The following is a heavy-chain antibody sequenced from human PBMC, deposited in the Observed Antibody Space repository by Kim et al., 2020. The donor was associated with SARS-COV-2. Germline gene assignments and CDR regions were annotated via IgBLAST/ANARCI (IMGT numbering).Heavy chain of an antibody. CDR3: AVYYDYVWGSYRYGRNGYFQH. CDR2: IYPGYSDT. D-gene: IGHD3-16*02. CDR1: GYSFTSYW. Sequence: GESLKISCKGSGYSFTSYWIGWVRQMPGKGLEWMGIIYPGYSDTRYSPSFQGQVTISADKSISTAYLQWSSLKASDTAMYYCAVYYDYVWGSYRYGRNGYFQHWGQGTLVTVSS. V-gene: IGHV5-51*01. J-gene: IGHJ1*01.